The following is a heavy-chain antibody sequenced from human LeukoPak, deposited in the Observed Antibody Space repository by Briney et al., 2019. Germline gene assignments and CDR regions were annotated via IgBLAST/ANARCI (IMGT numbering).Heavy chain of an antibody. D-gene: IGHD3-10*01. V-gene: IGHV3-21*06. CDR2: ISSSSSYI. J-gene: IGHJ3*02. CDR3: AKDGTMVRGVINRAFDI. CDR1: GFTFSSYS. Sequence: GGSLRLSCAASGFTFSSYSMNWVRQALGKGLEWVSSISSSSSYIYYADSVKGRFTISRDNAKNSLYLQMNSLRAEDTAVYYCAKDGTMVRGVINRAFDIWGQGTMVTVSS.